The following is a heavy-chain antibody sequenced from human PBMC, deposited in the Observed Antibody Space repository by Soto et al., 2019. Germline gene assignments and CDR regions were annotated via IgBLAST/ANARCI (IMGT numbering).Heavy chain of an antibody. CDR3: ARNGYYYDCSGYFCAPPRFVDY. V-gene: IGHV5-51*01. D-gene: IGHD3-22*01. J-gene: IGHJ4*02. CDR2: IYPGDSDT. Sequence: GASLKISCKGSGYSFTSYWIGWVRQMPGKGLEWMGIIYPGDSDTRYSPSFQGQVTISADKSISTAYLQWSSLKASDTAMYYCARNGYYYDCSGYFCAPPRFVDYWDQGTLVTGSS. CDR1: GYSFTSYW.